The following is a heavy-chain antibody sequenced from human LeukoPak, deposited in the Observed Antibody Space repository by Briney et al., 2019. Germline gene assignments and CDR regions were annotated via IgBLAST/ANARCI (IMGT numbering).Heavy chain of an antibody. CDR1: GFGFNSYS. J-gene: IGHJ4*02. CDR2: ISYDGTHK. D-gene: IGHD6-19*01. Sequence: GGSLRLSCVASGFGFNSYSMHWVRQAPGKGLEWVAVISYDGTHKYNADSVKGRLTISRDNSKKTLYLHLNSLRPEDAAVYYCARDRGIAVALDYWGQGILVTVSS. V-gene: IGHV3-30-3*01. CDR3: ARDRGIAVALDY.